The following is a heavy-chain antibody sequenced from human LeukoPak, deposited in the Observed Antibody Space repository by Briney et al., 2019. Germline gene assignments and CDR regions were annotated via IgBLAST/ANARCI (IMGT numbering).Heavy chain of an antibody. CDR3: ARASRDSGYDSDY. D-gene: IGHD5-12*01. CDR1: GYTFTSND. CDR2: MSPNSGNT. Sequence: GASVKVSCKASGYTFTSNDINWVRQATGQGLEWMGWMSPNSGNTGYAQEFQGRVTMTRDTSISTAYMELSSLRSEDTAVYYCARASRDSGYDSDYWGQGTLVTVSS. V-gene: IGHV1-8*01. J-gene: IGHJ4*02.